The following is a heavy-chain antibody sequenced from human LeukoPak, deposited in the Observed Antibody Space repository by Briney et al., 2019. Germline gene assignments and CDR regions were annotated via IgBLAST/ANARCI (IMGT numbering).Heavy chain of an antibody. CDR2: IRYDGSNK. Sequence: PGGSLRLSCAASGFTFSSYGMHWVRQAPGKGLEWVAFIRYDGSNKYYADSVKGRFTISRDNSKNTLYLQMNSLRAEDTAVYYCATHYCSSTSCYTTAPYWYFDLWGRGTLVTVSS. J-gene: IGHJ2*01. D-gene: IGHD2-2*02. CDR1: GFTFSSYG. CDR3: ATHYCSSTSCYTTAPYWYFDL. V-gene: IGHV3-30*02.